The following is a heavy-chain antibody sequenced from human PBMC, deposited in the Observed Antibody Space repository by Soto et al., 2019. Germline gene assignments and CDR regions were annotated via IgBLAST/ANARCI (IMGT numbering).Heavy chain of an antibody. Sequence: GGSLRLSCAASGFTFNTYSMNWVRQAPGKGLEWVSSTSSTGKNIDYADSVKGRFTISRENAKNSLYLQMNSLRAEDTAVYYSARDIRYLYYGMDAWGQGTTVTVSS. CDR2: TSSTGKNI. D-gene: IGHD4-17*01. V-gene: IGHV3-21*01. J-gene: IGHJ6*02. CDR1: GFTFNTYS. CDR3: ARDIRYLYYGMDA.